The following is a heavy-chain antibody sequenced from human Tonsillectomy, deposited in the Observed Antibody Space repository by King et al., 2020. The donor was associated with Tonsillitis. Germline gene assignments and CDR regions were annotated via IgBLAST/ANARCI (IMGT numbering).Heavy chain of an antibody. CDR2: IYSGVSST. J-gene: IGHJ3*02. Sequence: VQLVESGGGLVQPGGSLRLSCAASGFTFSSYPMSWVRQAPGKGLEWVSVIYSGVSSTYYEAPVKGRFTISRDVSKNKLYLKMNSRRAEDTAVYYCAKDGWPDGFDIWGQGTMVTVSS. CDR1: GFTFSSYP. CDR3: AKDGWPDGFDI. V-gene: IGHV3-23*03. D-gene: IGHD5-24*01.